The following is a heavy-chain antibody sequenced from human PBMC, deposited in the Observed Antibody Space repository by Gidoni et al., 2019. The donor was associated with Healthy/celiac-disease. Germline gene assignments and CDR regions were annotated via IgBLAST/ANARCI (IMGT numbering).Heavy chain of an antibody. V-gene: IGHV3-9*01. CDR2: ISWNSGSI. CDR3: AKARIGATLSDSGGLYFDY. D-gene: IGHD1-26*01. Sequence: EVQLVASGGGLVQPGRSLRLSCAASGFTFDDYAMHWVRQAPGKGLEWVSGISWNSGSIGYADSVKGRFTISRDNAKNSLYLQMNSLRAEDTALYYCAKARIGATLSDSGGLYFDYWGQGTLVTVSS. J-gene: IGHJ4*02. CDR1: GFTFDDYA.